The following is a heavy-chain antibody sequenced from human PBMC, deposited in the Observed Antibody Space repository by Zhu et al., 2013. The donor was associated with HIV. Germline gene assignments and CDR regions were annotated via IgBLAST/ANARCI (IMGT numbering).Heavy chain of an antibody. CDR1: GYTFTGYY. V-gene: IGHV1-2*02. D-gene: IGHD6-13*01. Sequence: QVQLVQSGAEVKKPGASVKVSCKASGYTFTGYYMHWVRQAPGQGLEWMGWINPKSGGTNYAQKFQGRVTMTRDTSISTAYMELSRLRSDDTGVYYCAREGRLTSSCLESWGQGTLVTGLL. CDR3: AREGRLTSSCLES. CDR2: INPKSGGT. J-gene: IGHJ4*02.